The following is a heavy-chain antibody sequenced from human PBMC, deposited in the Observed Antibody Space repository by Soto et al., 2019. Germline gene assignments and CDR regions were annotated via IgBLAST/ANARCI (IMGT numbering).Heavy chain of an antibody. CDR1: GYTFTGYY. D-gene: IGHD6-19*01. J-gene: IGHJ6*02. Sequence: GASVKVSCKASGYTFTGYYMHWVRQAPGQGLEWMGWINPNSGGTNYAQKFQGRVTMTRDTSISTAYMELSRLRSDDTAVYYCARDYGALSSGWYGPQGYYYYGMDVWGQGTTVTVSS. CDR3: ARDYGALSSGWYGPQGYYYYGMDV. CDR2: INPNSGGT. V-gene: IGHV1-2*02.